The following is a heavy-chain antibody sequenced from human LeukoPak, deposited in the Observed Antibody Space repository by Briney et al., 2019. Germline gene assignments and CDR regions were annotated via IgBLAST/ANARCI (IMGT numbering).Heavy chain of an antibody. V-gene: IGHV1-2*02. CDR3: ARGGLPIYYYMDV. CDR2: INPNSGGT. CDR1: GYTFTGYY. Sequence: ASVKVSCKASGYTFTGYYIHWVRQAPGQGLEWMGWINPNSGGTNYAQKFQGRVTMTWDTSISTAYMELSRLGSDDTAVYYCARGGLPIYYYMDVWGKGTTVTVSS. D-gene: IGHD4-11*01. J-gene: IGHJ6*03.